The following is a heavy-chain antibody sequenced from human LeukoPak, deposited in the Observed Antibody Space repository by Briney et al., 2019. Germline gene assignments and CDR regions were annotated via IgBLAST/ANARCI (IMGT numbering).Heavy chain of an antibody. J-gene: IGHJ5*02. CDR2: ISYDGSNK. CDR3: AKDRASRARITMIVVVPNWFDP. CDR1: GFTFSSYG. Sequence: GGSLRLSCAASGFTFSSYGMHWVRQAPGKGLEWVAVISYDGSNKYYADSVKGRFTISRDNSKNTLYLQMNSLRAEDTAVYYCAKDRASRARITMIVVVPNWFDPWGQGTLVTVSS. D-gene: IGHD3-22*01. V-gene: IGHV3-30*18.